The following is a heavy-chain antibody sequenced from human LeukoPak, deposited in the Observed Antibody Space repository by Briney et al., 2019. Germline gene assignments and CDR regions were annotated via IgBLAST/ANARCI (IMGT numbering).Heavy chain of an antibody. J-gene: IGHJ6*03. V-gene: IGHV1-8*01. Sequence: ASVKVSCKASGYTYTSYDINWVRQATGQGLEWMGWRNPNSGNTGYAQKFQGRVTMTRNTSISTAYMELSSLRSEDTAVYYCARVSGFWSGYYVYYYYYMDVWGKGTTVTVSS. CDR3: ARVSGFWSGYYVYYYYYMDV. CDR1: GYTYTSYD. CDR2: RNPNSGNT. D-gene: IGHD3-3*01.